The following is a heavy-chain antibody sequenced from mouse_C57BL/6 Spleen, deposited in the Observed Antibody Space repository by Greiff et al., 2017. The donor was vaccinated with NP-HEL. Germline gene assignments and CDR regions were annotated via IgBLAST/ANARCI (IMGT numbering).Heavy chain of an antibody. Sequence: VQLQQPGTELVKPGASVKLSCKASGYTFTSYWMHWVKQRPGQGLEWIGNINPSNGGTNYNEKFKSKATLTVDKSSSTAYMQLSSLTSEDSAVYYCARDWAGLRDAMDYWGQGTSVTVSS. CDR3: ARDWAGLRDAMDY. V-gene: IGHV1-53*01. CDR2: INPSNGGT. J-gene: IGHJ4*01. D-gene: IGHD2-4*01. CDR1: GYTFTSYW.